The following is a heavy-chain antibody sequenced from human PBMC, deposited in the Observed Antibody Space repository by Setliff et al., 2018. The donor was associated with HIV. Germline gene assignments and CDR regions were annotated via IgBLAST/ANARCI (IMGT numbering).Heavy chain of an antibody. J-gene: IGHJ3*02. Sequence: GGSLRLSCGASGFTFRSYAMNWVRQAPGKGLEWVSTISGSGGNTHYADSVKGRFTISRDNSKNTLYLHMNSLRAEDTAVYYCARDPVATIPRGFDIWGQGTMVTVSS. V-gene: IGHV3-23*01. D-gene: IGHD5-12*01. CDR1: GFTFRSYA. CDR3: ARDPVATIPRGFDI. CDR2: ISGSGGNT.